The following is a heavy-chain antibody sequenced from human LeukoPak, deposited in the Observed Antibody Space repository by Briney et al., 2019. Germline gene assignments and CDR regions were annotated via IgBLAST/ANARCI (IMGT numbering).Heavy chain of an antibody. CDR2: IYYSGST. J-gene: IGHJ4*02. CDR1: GGSISSYY. V-gene: IGHV4-59*12. Sequence: SETLSLTCTVSGGSISSYYWSWIRQPPGKGLEWIGYIYYSGSTNYNPSLKSRVAISVDTSKNQFSLKLSSVTAADTAVYYCARERSLRGSSYYFDYWGQGTLVTVSS. CDR3: ARERSLRGSSYYFDY. D-gene: IGHD1-26*01.